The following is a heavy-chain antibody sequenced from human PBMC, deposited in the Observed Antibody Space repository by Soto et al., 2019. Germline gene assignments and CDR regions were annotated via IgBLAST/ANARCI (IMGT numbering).Heavy chain of an antibody. J-gene: IGHJ4*02. CDR1: GFTISGCS. CDR2: ITIRTGNI. V-gene: IGHV3-48*02. CDR3: ARGPFLLSHPYFDY. Sequence: PGGSLRLSCEASGFTISGCSMNWVRQAPGKGLEWLAYITIRTGNIVYADSVRGRFTISADNAENSVFLQMNSLRDEDTAVYYCARGPFLLSHPYFDYWGLGTLVTVSS.